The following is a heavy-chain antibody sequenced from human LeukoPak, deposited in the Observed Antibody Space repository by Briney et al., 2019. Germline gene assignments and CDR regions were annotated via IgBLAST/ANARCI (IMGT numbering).Heavy chain of an antibody. CDR2: IKQDGSEK. CDR1: GFTFSSYW. CDR3: ARDQRYCSSSSCPWEPFDY. J-gene: IGHJ4*02. V-gene: IGHV3-7*05. Sequence: PGGSLRLSCAASGFTFSSYWMSWVRQAPGKGLDWVANIKQDGSEKYYVASVKGRLTISRDNAKNSLYLQMNSLRAEDTAVYYCARDQRYCSSSSCPWEPFDYWGQGTLVTVSS. D-gene: IGHD2-2*01.